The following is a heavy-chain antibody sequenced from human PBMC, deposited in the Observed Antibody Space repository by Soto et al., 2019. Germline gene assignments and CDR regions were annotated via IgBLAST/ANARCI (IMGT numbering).Heavy chain of an antibody. CDR3: ESTTGRHIDF. J-gene: IGHJ4*02. CDR2: IDYSGTA. Sequence: PSETLSLTCTVSYGSISVSNVFWGWVRQPPGKGLEWIGNIDYSGTAYFNPSLGTRVTFPVDTSKNQFSLTLYSVTAADTAVYYCESTTGRHIDFWGQGILVTVSS. D-gene: IGHD4-4*01. CDR1: YGSISVSNVF. V-gene: IGHV4-39*01.